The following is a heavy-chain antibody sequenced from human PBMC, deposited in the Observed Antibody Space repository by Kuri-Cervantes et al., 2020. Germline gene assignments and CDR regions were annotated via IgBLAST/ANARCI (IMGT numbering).Heavy chain of an antibody. D-gene: IGHD3-10*01. CDR2: IYYSGST. CDR3: AASYYYGSGSYEG. J-gene: IGHJ3*01. CDR1: GGSVSSGSYY. Sequence: SETLSLTCTVSGGSVSSGSYYWSWIRQPPGKGLEWIGYIYYSGSTNYNPSLKSRITISVDTSNNQFSLKLSSVTAADTAVYYCAASYYYGSGSYEGWGQGTKVTVSS. V-gene: IGHV4-61*01.